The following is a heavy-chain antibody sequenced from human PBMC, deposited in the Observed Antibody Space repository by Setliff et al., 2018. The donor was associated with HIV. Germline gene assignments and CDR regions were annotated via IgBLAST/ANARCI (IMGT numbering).Heavy chain of an antibody. CDR1: GGSFSDYH. CDR3: ARFYGDYETDNWFDP. CDR2: INHSGDT. D-gene: IGHD4-17*01. V-gene: IGHV4-34*01. Sequence: SETLSLTCAVSGGSFSDYHWSWIRQSPGKGLQWIGDINHSGDTNYNTSLKGRVTISVDTSKNQFSLKLNSVTAADTAVYYCARFYGDYETDNWFDPWGHGVLVTV. J-gene: IGHJ5*02.